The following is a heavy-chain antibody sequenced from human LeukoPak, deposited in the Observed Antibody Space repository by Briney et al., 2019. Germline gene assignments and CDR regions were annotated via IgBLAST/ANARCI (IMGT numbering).Heavy chain of an antibody. CDR2: TNSDGSVR. V-gene: IGHV3-74*01. Sequence: GGSLRLSCAASGFGFSSRWMHWVRQAPGKGLVWVSRTNSDGSVRNYADSVEGRFIISRDNAKNTLYLQMNSLGAEDTAVYFCARDPSVNNAIGYNWFDHWGQGALVTVSS. CDR1: GFGFSSRW. CDR3: ARDPSVNNAIGYNWFDH. J-gene: IGHJ5*02. D-gene: IGHD2/OR15-2a*01.